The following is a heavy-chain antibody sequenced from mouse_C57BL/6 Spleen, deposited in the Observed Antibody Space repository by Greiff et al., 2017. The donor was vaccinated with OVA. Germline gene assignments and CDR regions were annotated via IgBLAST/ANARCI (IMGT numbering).Heavy chain of an antibody. V-gene: IGHV3-6*01. CDR2: ISYDGSN. J-gene: IGHJ2*01. CDR1: GYSITSGYY. D-gene: IGHD4-1*01. Sequence: EVKLMESGPGLVKPSQSLSLTCSVTGYSITSGYYWNWIRQFPGNKLEWMGYISYDGSNNYNPSLKNRISITRDTSKNQFFLKLNSVTTEDTATYYCARGLGENYFDYWGQGTTLTVSS. CDR3: ARGLGENYFDY.